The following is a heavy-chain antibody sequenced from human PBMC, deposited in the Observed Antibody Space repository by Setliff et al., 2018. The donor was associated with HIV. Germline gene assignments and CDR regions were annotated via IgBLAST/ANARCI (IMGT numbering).Heavy chain of an antibody. D-gene: IGHD6-13*01. CDR2: LRTGTGDT. Sequence: GASVKVSCKASGYTFTSYSMHWVRQAPGKRLEWMGWLRTGTGDTSYSVKFQGRLTITRDTSANTAYMELSNLRSEDTAVYYCVRRATAAEVFDYWGQGTLVTVSS. CDR3: VRRATAAEVFDY. CDR1: GYTFTSYS. V-gene: IGHV1-3*04. J-gene: IGHJ4*02.